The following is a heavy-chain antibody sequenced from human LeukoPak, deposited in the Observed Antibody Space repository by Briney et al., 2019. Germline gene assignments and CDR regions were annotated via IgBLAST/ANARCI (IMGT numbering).Heavy chain of an antibody. Sequence: PSETLSLTCTVSGGSISSYYWSWIRQPPGKGLEWIGSIYYSGSTYYNPSLKSRVTISVDTSKNQFSLKLSSVTAADTAVYYCARGIQLWLLGYWGQGTLVTVSS. V-gene: IGHV4-59*12. J-gene: IGHJ4*02. CDR3: ARGIQLWLLGY. CDR2: IYYSGST. D-gene: IGHD5-18*01. CDR1: GGSISSYY.